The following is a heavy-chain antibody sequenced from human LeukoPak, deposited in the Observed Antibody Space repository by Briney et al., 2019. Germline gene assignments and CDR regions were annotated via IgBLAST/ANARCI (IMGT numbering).Heavy chain of an antibody. V-gene: IGHV3-11*03. CDR2: ISVSGSYT. D-gene: IGHD1-26*01. CDR1: GFTFSDYY. CDR3: ARCGTPNNYYGYGVDV. Sequence: NPGGSLRLSCAASGFTFSDYYMSWIRQAPGKGLEWISYISVSGSYTNYADSVKGRFTISRDNAKNSPYLQMISLRAEDTAVYYCARCGTPNNYYGYGVDVWGQGTTVIVSS. J-gene: IGHJ6*02.